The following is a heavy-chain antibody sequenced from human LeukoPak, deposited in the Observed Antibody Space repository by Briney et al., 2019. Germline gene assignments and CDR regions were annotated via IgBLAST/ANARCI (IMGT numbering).Heavy chain of an antibody. V-gene: IGHV3-30*18. J-gene: IGHJ6*02. D-gene: IGHD5-12*01. CDR1: GFTFTSYG. Sequence: GGSLRLSCAASGFTFTSYGIHWVRQAPGKGLEWVAVISYDGSNKNYADSVKGRFTISRDNSKHTLYLQMNSLRAEDTAVYYCAKSIVAGTLHYYYGMDVRGQGTTVTVSS. CDR3: AKSIVAGTLHYYYGMDV. CDR2: ISYDGSNK.